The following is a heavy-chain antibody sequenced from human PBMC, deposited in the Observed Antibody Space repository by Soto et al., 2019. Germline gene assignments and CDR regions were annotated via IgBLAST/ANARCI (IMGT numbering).Heavy chain of an antibody. CDR2: IYYSGST. CDR3: ARYSCSWIFDC. D-gene: IGHD6-13*01. V-gene: IGHV4-59*01. J-gene: IGHJ4*02. CDR1: GGSISSYY. Sequence: SETLSLTCTVSGGSISSYYWSWIRQPPGKGLEWIGYIYYSGSTNYNPSLKSRVTISVDTSKNQFSLKLSSVTAADTAVYYCARYSCSWIFDCWGQGTLVTVSS.